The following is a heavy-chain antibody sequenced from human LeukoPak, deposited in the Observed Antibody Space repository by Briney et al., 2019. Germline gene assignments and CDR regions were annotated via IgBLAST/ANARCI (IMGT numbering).Heavy chain of an antibody. D-gene: IGHD1-1*01. CDR3: ARPLGNGWFDL. Sequence: GRSLRLSCAASGFIFNSHAFHWVRQAPGKGLEWVANIKQDGSEKFYVGSVKGRFTISRDDAKNSLHLQMNSLRDEDTAIYYCARPLGNGWFDLWGQGTLVTVSS. CDR1: GFIFNSHA. CDR2: IKQDGSEK. J-gene: IGHJ5*02. V-gene: IGHV3-7*01.